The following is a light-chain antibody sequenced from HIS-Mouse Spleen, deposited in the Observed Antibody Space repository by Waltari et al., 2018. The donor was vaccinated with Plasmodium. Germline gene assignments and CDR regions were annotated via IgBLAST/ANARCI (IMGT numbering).Light chain of an antibody. CDR3: QQYDNLPLT. J-gene: IGKJ4*01. Sequence: DMQMTQSPSSLSASVGDRVTIPFQASQAISNDLNWYQQKPGKAPKLLIYDASNLETGVPSRFSGSGSETDFTFTISSLQPEDIATYYCQQYDNLPLTFGGGTKVEIK. CDR1: QAISND. V-gene: IGKV1-33*01. CDR2: DAS.